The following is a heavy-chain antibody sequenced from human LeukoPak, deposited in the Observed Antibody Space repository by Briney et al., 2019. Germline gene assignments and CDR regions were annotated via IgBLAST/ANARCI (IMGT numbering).Heavy chain of an antibody. V-gene: IGHV1-69*13. CDR1: GGTFSSYA. J-gene: IGHJ4*02. CDR3: ARVKGEGAHFDY. Sequence: ASVKVSCKASGGTFSSYAISWVRQAPGQGLVWMGGIIPIFGTANYAQKFQGRVTITADESTSTAYMELSSLRAEDTAFYHCARVKGEGAHFDYWGQGTLVTVSS. D-gene: IGHD1-26*01. CDR2: IIPIFGTA.